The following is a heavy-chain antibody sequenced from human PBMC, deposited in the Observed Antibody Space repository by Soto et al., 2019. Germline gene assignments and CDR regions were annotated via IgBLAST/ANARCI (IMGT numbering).Heavy chain of an antibody. CDR3: ARGAPGIAAAGRGNWFDP. CDR1: VGSVSSNSAA. D-gene: IGHD6-13*01. J-gene: IGHJ5*02. V-gene: IGHV6-1*01. Sequence: SQTLSLTCAVSVGSVSSNSAAWNWIRQSSSRGLEWLGRTYYRSKWYNDYAVSVKSRITINPDTSKNQFSLQLNSVTPEDTAVYYCARGAPGIAAAGRGNWFDPWGQGTLVTVSS. CDR2: TYYRSKWYN.